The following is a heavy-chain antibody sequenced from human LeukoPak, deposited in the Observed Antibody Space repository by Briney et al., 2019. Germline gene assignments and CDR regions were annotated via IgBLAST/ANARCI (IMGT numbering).Heavy chain of an antibody. CDR2: ISPHNGNT. Sequence: ASVTVSCKASGYTFTSYGITWVRQAPGQGLEWMGRISPHNGNTNYAQNLQGKVTMTTDTSTSTAYMELRSLRFDDTAVYYCARLSTTLNNQVYYYYGMDVWGQGTTVTVSS. CDR3: ARLSTTLNNQVYYYYGMDV. D-gene: IGHD4-17*01. V-gene: IGHV1-18*01. J-gene: IGHJ6*02. CDR1: GYTFTSYG.